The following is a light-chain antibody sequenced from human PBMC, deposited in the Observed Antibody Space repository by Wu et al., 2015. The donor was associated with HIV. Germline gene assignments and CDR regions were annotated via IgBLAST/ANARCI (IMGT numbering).Light chain of an antibody. J-gene: IGKJ2*01. Sequence: EIVMTQSPGTLSLSPGERATLSCRASQSVSRDYLAWYQQKPGQAPRLLINGASTRASGIPDRFSGGGSGTDFTLTISRVEPEDFAVYYCQQYGSSPLYTFGQGTKAGDQT. CDR3: QQYGSSPLYT. V-gene: IGKV3-20*01. CDR1: QSVSRDY. CDR2: GAS.